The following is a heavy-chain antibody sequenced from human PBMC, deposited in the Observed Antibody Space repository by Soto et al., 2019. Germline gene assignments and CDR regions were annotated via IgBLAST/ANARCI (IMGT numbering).Heavy chain of an antibody. J-gene: IGHJ4*02. CDR3: ARRSIHAADFDH. CDR1: GYSFTGYW. D-gene: IGHD5-18*01. V-gene: IGHV5-51*01. CDR2: IYPADSDI. Sequence: PGESLKISCKGSGYSFTGYWIGWVRQMPGKGLEWMGIIYPADSDIRYSPSFQGQVTISADKSISTAYLQWSSLKASDTAMYDCARRSIHAADFDHWGQGTLVTVSS.